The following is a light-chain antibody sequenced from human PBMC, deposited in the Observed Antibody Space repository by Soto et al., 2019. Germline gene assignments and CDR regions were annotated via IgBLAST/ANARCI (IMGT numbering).Light chain of an antibody. J-gene: IGKJ1*01. CDR1: QSISSW. Sequence: DGQITPSASTLSACVGHNLTIPCRASQSISSWLAWYQQKPGKAPKLLIYDASSLESGVPSRFSGSGSGTEFTLTISSLQPDDFATYYCQQYNSYSWTFGQGTKVDIK. V-gene: IGKV1-5*01. CDR3: QQYNSYSWT. CDR2: DAS.